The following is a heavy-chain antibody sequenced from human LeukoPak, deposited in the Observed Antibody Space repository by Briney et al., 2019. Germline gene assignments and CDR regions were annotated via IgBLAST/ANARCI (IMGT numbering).Heavy chain of an antibody. CDR1: GGSISSYY. V-gene: IGHV4-59*01. D-gene: IGHD2-21*02. J-gene: IGHJ4*02. CDR3: ARDVGLLGLPYYFDY. CDR2: IYYSGST. Sequence: SETLSLTCTVSGGSISSYYWSWIRQPPGKGLEWIGEIYYSGSTNYNPSLKSRVTISVDTSKNQFSLKLSSVTAADTAVYYCARDVGLLGLPYYFDYWGQGTLVTVSS.